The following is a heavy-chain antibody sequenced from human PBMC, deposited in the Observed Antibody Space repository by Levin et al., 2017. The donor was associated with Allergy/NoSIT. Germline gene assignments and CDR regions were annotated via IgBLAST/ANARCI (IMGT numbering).Heavy chain of an antibody. D-gene: IGHD3-22*01. CDR3: ARIHYYDSTGIDH. CDR1: GGSISRSNYY. CDR2: IYSSGSSS. V-gene: IGHV4-39*01. J-gene: IGHJ4*02. Sequence: PSETLSLTCTVSGGSISRSNYYWGWIRQPPGKGLEWIGNIYSSGSSSYYNPSLKSRVTISVDTSKNQFFLNLSSLTAADTAVYFCARIHYYDSTGIDHWGQGALVTVSS.